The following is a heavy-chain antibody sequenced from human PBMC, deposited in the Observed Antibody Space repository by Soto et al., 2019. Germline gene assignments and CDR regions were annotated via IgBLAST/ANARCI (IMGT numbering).Heavy chain of an antibody. Sequence: QVQLQESGPGLVKPSETLSLTCTVSGGSITNYYCSWFRQPPGMGLEWIGYINYDGYSAYNLSLKRRVTLSMDASKTQFSLMLESVTATDTAVYYCARQGFGPLHGLVDVWGPGTTVIVSS. J-gene: IGHJ6*02. CDR1: GGSITNYY. CDR2: INYDGYS. CDR3: ARQGFGPLHGLVDV. D-gene: IGHD3-10*01. V-gene: IGHV4-59*08.